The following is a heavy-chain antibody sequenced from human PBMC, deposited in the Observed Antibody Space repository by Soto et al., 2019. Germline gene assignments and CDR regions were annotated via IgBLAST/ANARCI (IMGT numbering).Heavy chain of an antibody. CDR3: GRGGGGVKYYYDSSGYYTYFDY. Sequence: GGSLRLSCAASGFTFSSYAMHWVRQAPGKGLEWVAVISYDGSNKYYADSVKGRFTISRDNSKNTLYLQMNSLRAEDKAVYYCGRGGGGVKYYYDSSGYYTYFDYWGQGTLVTVSS. CDR2: ISYDGSNK. V-gene: IGHV3-30-3*01. CDR1: GFTFSSYA. J-gene: IGHJ4*02. D-gene: IGHD3-22*01.